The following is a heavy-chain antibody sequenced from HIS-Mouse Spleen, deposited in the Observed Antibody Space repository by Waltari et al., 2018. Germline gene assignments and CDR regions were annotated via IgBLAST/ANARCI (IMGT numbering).Heavy chain of an antibody. CDR1: GFTFSSYW. CDR2: IKQDGVEK. Sequence: EVQLVESGGGLVQPGGSLRLSCAASGFTFSSYWMSWVRQAPGKGWEGVANIKQDGVEKYYVDSGKGRFTISRDNAKNSLYLQMNSLRAEDTAVYYCARDHYWYFDLWGRGTLVTVSS. CDR3: ARDHYWYFDL. J-gene: IGHJ2*01. V-gene: IGHV3-7*01.